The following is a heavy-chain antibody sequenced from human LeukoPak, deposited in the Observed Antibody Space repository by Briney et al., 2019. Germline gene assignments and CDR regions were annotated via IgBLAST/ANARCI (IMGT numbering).Heavy chain of an antibody. D-gene: IGHD3-10*01. Sequence: SETLSLTCAVYGGSFSGYYWSWIRQPPGKGLEWIGEINHSGSTNYNPSLKSRVTISVDTSKNQFSLKLSSVTAADTAVYYCARGRMYYYGSGSLFAWGQGTLVTVSS. V-gene: IGHV4-34*01. CDR2: INHSGST. CDR1: GGSFSGYY. CDR3: ARGRMYYYGSGSLFA. J-gene: IGHJ4*02.